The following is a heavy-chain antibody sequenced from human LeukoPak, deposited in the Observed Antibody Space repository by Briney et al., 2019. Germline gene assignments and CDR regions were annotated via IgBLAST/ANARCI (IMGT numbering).Heavy chain of an antibody. Sequence: SVKVSCKASGGTFSSYAISWVRQAPGQGLEWMGGIIPIFGTANYAQKFQGRVTITADESTSTAYMELSSLRSEDTAVYYCARAVHYYDSSGYYVIDYWGQGTLVTVSS. CDR3: ARAVHYYDSSGYYVIDY. CDR1: GGTFSSYA. CDR2: IIPIFGTA. D-gene: IGHD3-22*01. J-gene: IGHJ4*02. V-gene: IGHV1-69*13.